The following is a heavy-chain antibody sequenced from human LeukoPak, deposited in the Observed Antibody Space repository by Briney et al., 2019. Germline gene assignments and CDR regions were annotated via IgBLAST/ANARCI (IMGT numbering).Heavy chain of an antibody. CDR3: ARSGYGDPRDFDY. CDR1: GGSISSGSYY. V-gene: IGHV4-61*01. Sequence: PSETLSLTCTVSGGSISSGSYYWSWIRQPPGKGLEWIGYIYYSGSTNYNPSLKSRVTISVDTSKTQFSLKLSSVTAADTAVYYCARSGYGDPRDFDYWGQGTLVTAPS. J-gene: IGHJ4*02. D-gene: IGHD4-17*01. CDR2: IYYSGST.